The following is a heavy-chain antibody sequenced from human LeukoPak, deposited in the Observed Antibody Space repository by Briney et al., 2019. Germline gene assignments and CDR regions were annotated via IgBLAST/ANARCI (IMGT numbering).Heavy chain of an antibody. CDR2: ITNSGNMR. V-gene: IGHV3-11*01. CDR1: GFTFSDYY. CDR3: VRKLGDYYFDH. D-gene: IGHD7-27*01. Sequence: PGGSLRLSCAASGFTFSDYYMSWVRQAPGNGLEWLSYITNSGNMRYYADSVKGRFTISRDNANDSLYLQMNSLRAEDTAVYYCVRKLGDYYFDHWGQGTLVTVSS. J-gene: IGHJ4*02.